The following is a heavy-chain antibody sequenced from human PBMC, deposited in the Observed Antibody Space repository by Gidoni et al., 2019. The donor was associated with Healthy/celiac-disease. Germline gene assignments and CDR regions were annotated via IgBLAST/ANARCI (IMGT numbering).Heavy chain of an antibody. CDR1: AGTFSSYT. D-gene: IGHD6-19*01. CDR3: ARDSGWYETGH. Sequence: QVQLVQSGAEVQKPGSSVKVSCKASAGTFSSYTISWVRQAPGQGLEWMGRIIPILGIANYAQKFQGRVTITADKSTSTAYMELSSLRSEDTAVYYCARDSGWYETGHWGQGTLVTVSS. J-gene: IGHJ1*01. CDR2: IIPILGIA. V-gene: IGHV1-69*08.